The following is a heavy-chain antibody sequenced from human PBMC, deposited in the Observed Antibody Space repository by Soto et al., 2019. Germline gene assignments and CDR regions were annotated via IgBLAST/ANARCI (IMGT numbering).Heavy chain of an antibody. CDR3: ARDKIPGRFAY. CDR2: ISHSGST. V-gene: IGHV4-34*01. D-gene: IGHD2-21*01. CDR1: GGSFSGYY. Sequence: PSETLSLTCAVYGGSFSGYYWTWIRQPPGTGQECIGEISHSGSTNYNPSLKSRVTISVDTPKNQFSPQLTSVTAADTAVYYCARDKIPGRFAYWRQGTLVTVSS. J-gene: IGHJ4*02.